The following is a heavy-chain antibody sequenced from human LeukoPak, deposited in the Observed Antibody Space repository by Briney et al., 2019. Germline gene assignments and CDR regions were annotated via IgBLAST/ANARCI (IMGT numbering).Heavy chain of an antibody. J-gene: IGHJ3*02. Sequence: SETLSLTCTVSGGSISSSSSYWAWIRQPPGKGLEWIGSIYYSGSTSYNPSLKSRVTISVDTSKNQFPLRLSSVTAADTAVYYCATNRSASMAAAGTAFDIWGQGTMVTVSS. CDR3: ATNRSASMAAAGTAFDI. D-gene: IGHD6-13*01. V-gene: IGHV4-39*01. CDR2: IYYSGST. CDR1: GGSISSSSSY.